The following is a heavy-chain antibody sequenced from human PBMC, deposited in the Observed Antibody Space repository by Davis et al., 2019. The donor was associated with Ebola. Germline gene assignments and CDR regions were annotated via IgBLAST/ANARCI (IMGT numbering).Heavy chain of an antibody. Sequence: ASVNVSCKASGYTFTDYNIYWMRQAPGQGLEWLGRVILKSGATNYAQKFQGRVTMTRDTSISTVYMELSSLRYDDTADYYCARGHNYAHEYWGQGTLVTVSS. CDR1: GYTFTDYN. V-gene: IGHV1-2*06. J-gene: IGHJ4*02. D-gene: IGHD4-11*01. CDR3: ARGHNYAHEY. CDR2: VILKSGAT.